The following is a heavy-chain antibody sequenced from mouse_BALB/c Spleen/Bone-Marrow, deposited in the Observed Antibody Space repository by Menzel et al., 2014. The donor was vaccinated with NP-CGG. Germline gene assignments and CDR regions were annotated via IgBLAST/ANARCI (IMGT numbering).Heavy chain of an antibody. CDR1: GFTFSNYT. Sequence: EVKLVESGGGLVQPGGSLKLSCAASGFTFSNYTMSWIRQTPGKRLEWVAYISNDGGTTYYPDTVKGRFTISRDNAKNTLYLQMSSLKSEDTAMYYCARRYDYGYGPFAYWGQGTLVTVSA. D-gene: IGHD1-2*01. CDR3: ARRYDYGYGPFAY. J-gene: IGHJ3*01. V-gene: IGHV5-12-2*01. CDR2: ISNDGGTT.